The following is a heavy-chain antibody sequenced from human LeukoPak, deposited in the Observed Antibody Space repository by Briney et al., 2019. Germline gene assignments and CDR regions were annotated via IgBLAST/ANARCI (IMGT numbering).Heavy chain of an antibody. D-gene: IGHD6-25*01. Sequence: GSLRLSCAASGFTVSTNYMGWVRQAPGKGLDWVSVIYGGGGAYYADSVKDRFTIFRDTSKNTLYLQMNSLRPEDTAVYYCARGSSLAAAARGFDYWGQGTLVTVSS. CDR3: ARGSSLAAAARGFDY. J-gene: IGHJ4*02. CDR2: IYGGGGA. CDR1: GFTVSTNY. V-gene: IGHV3-66*02.